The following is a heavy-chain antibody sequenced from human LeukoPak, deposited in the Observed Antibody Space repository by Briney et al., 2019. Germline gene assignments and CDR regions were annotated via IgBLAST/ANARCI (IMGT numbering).Heavy chain of an antibody. D-gene: IGHD3-10*01. CDR3: ASVSTMVRGVINAFDI. CDR1: GGTFSSYA. V-gene: IGHV1-69*05. Sequence: ASVKVSCKASGGTFSSYAISWVRQAPGQGLEWMGGIILIFGTANYAQKFQGRVTITTDESTSTAYMELSSLRSEDTAVYYCASVSTMVRGVINAFDIWGQGTMVTVSS. CDR2: IILIFGTA. J-gene: IGHJ3*02.